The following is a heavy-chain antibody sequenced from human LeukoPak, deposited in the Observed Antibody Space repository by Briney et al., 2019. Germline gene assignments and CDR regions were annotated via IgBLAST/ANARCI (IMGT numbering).Heavy chain of an antibody. D-gene: IGHD3-10*01. V-gene: IGHV4-39*07. CDR2: IYYSGST. CDR3: ARVDRSGITMVRGVIDY. Sequence: SETLSLTCTVSGGSISSSSYYWGWIRQPPGKGLEWIGSIYYSGSTYYNPSLKSRVTISVDTSKNQFSLKLSSVTAADTAVYYCARVDRSGITMVRGVIDYWGQGTLVTVSS. CDR1: GGSISSSSYY. J-gene: IGHJ4*02.